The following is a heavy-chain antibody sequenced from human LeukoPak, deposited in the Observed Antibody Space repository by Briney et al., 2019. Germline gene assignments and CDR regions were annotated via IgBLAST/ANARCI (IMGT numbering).Heavy chain of an antibody. Sequence: PGGSLRLSCAASGFTFSSYAMSWVRQAPGKGLEWVSVIYSGGSTYYADPVKGRFTISRDNSKNTLYLQMNSLRAEDTAVYYCARDQSGMDVWGQGTTVTVSS. CDR2: IYSGGST. CDR3: ARDQSGMDV. J-gene: IGHJ6*02. V-gene: IGHV3-66*02. CDR1: GFTFSSYA.